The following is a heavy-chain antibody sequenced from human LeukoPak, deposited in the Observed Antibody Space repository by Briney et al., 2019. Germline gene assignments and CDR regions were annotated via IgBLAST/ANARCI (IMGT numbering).Heavy chain of an antibody. CDR1: GGSISSYY. CDR2: IYTSGST. CDR3: ARRHCSGGSCYLRLNWFDP. J-gene: IGHJ5*02. Sequence: SETLSLTCTVFGGSISSYYWSWIRQPAGKGMEWIGRIYTSGSTHYNPSLKSRVTMSVDTSRNQLSLKLSSVTAADTAVYYCARRHCSGGSCYLRLNWFDPWGQGTLVTVSS. D-gene: IGHD2-15*01. V-gene: IGHV4-4*07.